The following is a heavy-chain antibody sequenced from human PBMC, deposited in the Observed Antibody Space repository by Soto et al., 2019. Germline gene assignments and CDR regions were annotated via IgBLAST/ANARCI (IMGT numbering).Heavy chain of an antibody. CDR2: ISSSSSTI. CDR3: AAEATILNWFDP. J-gene: IGHJ5*02. D-gene: IGHD5-12*01. Sequence: GGSLRLSCEASGFLFSNAWMTWVRQAPGKGLEWVSYISSSSSTIYYADSVKGRFTISRDNAKNSLYLQMNSLRAEDTAVYYCAAEATILNWFDPWGQGTLVTVSS. V-gene: IGHV3-48*01. CDR1: GFLFSNAW.